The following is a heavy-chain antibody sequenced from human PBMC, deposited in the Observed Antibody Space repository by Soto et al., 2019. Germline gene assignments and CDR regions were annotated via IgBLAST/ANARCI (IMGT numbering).Heavy chain of an antibody. J-gene: IGHJ5*01. Sequence: LRLSCVASGITFNPNAMIWVRQAPGKGLEWVSAIDGDGGDTFFADFVKGRFTMSRDNSKNTVYLHMRSLTAEDTALYYCARGRLAVGSDWFDSWGPGTLVTVSS. CDR3: ARGRLAVGSDWFDS. D-gene: IGHD1-26*01. CDR2: IDGDGGDT. CDR1: GITFNPNA. V-gene: IGHV3-23*01.